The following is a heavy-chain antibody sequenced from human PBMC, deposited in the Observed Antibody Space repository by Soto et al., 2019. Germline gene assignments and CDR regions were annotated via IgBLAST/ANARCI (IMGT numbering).Heavy chain of an antibody. CDR2: MNPNSGNT. CDR3: ARGNERFLEWSPTDPFDY. Sequence: GASVKVSCKASGYTFTSYDINWVRQATGQGLEWMGWMNPNSGNTGYAQKFQGRVTMTRNTSISTAYMELSSLRSEDTAVYYCARGNERFLEWSPTDPFDYWGQGTLVTVSS. J-gene: IGHJ4*02. CDR1: GYTFTSYD. D-gene: IGHD3-3*01. V-gene: IGHV1-8*01.